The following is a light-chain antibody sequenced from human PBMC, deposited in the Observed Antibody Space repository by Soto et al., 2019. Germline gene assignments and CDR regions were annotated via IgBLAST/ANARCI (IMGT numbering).Light chain of an antibody. CDR1: QSVSSY. CDR3: PQRSNWPIT. J-gene: IGKJ3*01. V-gene: IGKV3-11*01. Sequence: EIVLTQSPATLSLSPGERATLSCRASQSVSSYLAWYQQKPGQAPRLLIYDASNRATAIPARFSGSGSATDFTLTISSLEPEDFAVYYCPQRSNWPITFGPGTKVEIK. CDR2: DAS.